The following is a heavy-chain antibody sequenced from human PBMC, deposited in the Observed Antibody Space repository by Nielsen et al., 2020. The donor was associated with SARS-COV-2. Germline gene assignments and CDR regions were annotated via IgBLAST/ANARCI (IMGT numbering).Heavy chain of an antibody. D-gene: IGHD2-15*01. CDR2: ISSSGSTI. CDR1: GFTFGSYE. J-gene: IGHJ3*02. Sequence: GESLKISCAASGFTFGSYEMNWVRQAPGKGLEWVSYISSSGSTIYYADSVKGRFTISRDNAKNSLYLQMNSLRAEDTAVYYCASSRYCSGGSCQEDDAFDIWGQGTMVTVSS. V-gene: IGHV3-48*03. CDR3: ASSRYCSGGSCQEDDAFDI.